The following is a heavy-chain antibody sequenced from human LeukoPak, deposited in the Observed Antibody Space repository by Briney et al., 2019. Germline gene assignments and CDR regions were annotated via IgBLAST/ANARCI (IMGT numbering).Heavy chain of an antibody. J-gene: IGHJ5*02. CDR3: ARAYGSGSYYNFNWFDP. CDR2: INPNSGGT. D-gene: IGHD3-10*01. Sequence: GASVKVSCKASGYTFTGYYMHRVRQAPGQGLEWMGWINPNSGGTNYAQKFQGRVTMTRDTSISTAYMELRSLRSDDTAVYYCARAYGSGSYYNFNWFDPWGQGTLVTVSS. V-gene: IGHV1-2*02. CDR1: GYTFTGYY.